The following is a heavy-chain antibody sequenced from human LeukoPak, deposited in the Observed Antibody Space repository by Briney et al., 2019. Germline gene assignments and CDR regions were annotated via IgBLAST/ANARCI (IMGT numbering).Heavy chain of an antibody. CDR3: ATESSSSLGYFDY. Sequence: GATVKLSCKASGYTFTDYYMHWVQQAPGKGLEWMGRVDPEDGETIYAEKFQGRVTITADTSTDTTYMELSSLRSEDTAVYYCATESSSSLGYFDYWGQGTLVTVSS. V-gene: IGHV1-69-2*01. D-gene: IGHD6-6*01. J-gene: IGHJ4*02. CDR1: GYTFTDYY. CDR2: VDPEDGET.